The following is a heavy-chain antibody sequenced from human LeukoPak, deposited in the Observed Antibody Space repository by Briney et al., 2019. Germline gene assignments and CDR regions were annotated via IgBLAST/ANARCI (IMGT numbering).Heavy chain of an antibody. CDR2: IRSKAYGGTT. V-gene: IGHV3-49*03. CDR1: GFTFGDYT. CDR3: GRGFSIVPAGIPDY. Sequence: GGSLRLSCTASGFTFGDYTMTWFRQAPGKGLEWVGFIRSKAYGGTTEDAASVKGRFAISRDNAKNTLYLQMNSLRAEDTAVYYCGRGFSIVPAGIPDYWGLGTLVTVSS. D-gene: IGHD2-2*02. J-gene: IGHJ4*02.